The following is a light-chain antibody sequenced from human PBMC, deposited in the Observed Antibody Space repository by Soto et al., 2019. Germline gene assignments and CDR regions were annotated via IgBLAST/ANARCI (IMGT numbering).Light chain of an antibody. CDR2: DAS. CDR1: QSVSSY. V-gene: IGKV3-11*01. CDR3: HQRSNWLLYT. J-gene: IGKJ2*01. Sequence: EIVLTQSPATLSLSPGERATLSCRASQSVSSYLAWYQQKPGQAPRLLIYDASNRATGIPARFSGSRSGTAFTIPISSLAPEDFAVYYCHQRSNWLLYTFGQGTKLEIK.